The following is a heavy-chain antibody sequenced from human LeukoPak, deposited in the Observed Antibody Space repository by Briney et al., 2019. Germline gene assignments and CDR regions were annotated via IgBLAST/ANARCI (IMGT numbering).Heavy chain of an antibody. J-gene: IGHJ4*02. CDR2: ISGDGGT. Sequence: GGSLRLSCAASGFTFGSYVMSWVRQAPGKGPEWVSAISGDGGTYYADSVKGRFTISRDNSKNTLYLQMNSLRPEDTAVYYCAKGFSSVWYYFDYWGQGTLVTVSS. V-gene: IGHV3-23*01. D-gene: IGHD6-19*01. CDR3: AKGFSSVWYYFDY. CDR1: GFTFGSYV.